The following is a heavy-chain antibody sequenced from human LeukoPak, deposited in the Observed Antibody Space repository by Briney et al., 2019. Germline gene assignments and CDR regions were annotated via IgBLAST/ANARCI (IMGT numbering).Heavy chain of an antibody. CDR3: ARGGIYSSSWYGFTDAFDI. D-gene: IGHD6-13*01. J-gene: IGHJ3*02. CDR2: INPNSGGT. V-gene: IGHV1-2*04. Sequence: ASVKVSCKASGYTFTGYYMHWVRQAPGQGLEWMGWINPNSGGTNYAQKFQGWGTMTRDTSISTAYMELSRLRSDDTAVYYCARGGIYSSSWYGFTDAFDIWGQGTMVTVSS. CDR1: GYTFTGYY.